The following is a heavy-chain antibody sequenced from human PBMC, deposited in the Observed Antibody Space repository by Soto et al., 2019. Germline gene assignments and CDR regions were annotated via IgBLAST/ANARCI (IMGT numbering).Heavy chain of an antibody. D-gene: IGHD4-17*01. Sequence: PSETLSLTCTVSGGSVSSGSYYWSWIRQPPGKGLEWIGYIYYSGSTNYNPSLKSRVTISVDTSKNQFSLKLSSVTAADTAVYYCAREGRYNWFDPWGQGTLVTLL. J-gene: IGHJ5*02. CDR3: AREGRYNWFDP. CDR2: IYYSGST. V-gene: IGHV4-61*01. CDR1: GGSVSSGSYY.